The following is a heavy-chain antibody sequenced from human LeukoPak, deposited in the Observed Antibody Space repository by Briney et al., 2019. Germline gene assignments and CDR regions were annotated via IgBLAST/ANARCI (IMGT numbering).Heavy chain of an antibody. Sequence: PGGSLRLSCAASGFTFSSYWMHWVRQAPGKGLVWVSRINSDGSSTSCADSVKGRFTISRGNAKNTLYLQMNSLRAADTAVYYCARDQDPGCSSITCYVWFDPWGQGTLVTVSS. CDR1: GFTFSSYW. J-gene: IGHJ5*02. CDR3: ARDQDPGCSSITCYVWFDP. V-gene: IGHV3-74*01. CDR2: INSDGSST. D-gene: IGHD2-2*01.